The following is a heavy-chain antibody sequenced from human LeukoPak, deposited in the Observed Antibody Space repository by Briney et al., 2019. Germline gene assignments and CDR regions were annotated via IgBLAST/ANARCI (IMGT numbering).Heavy chain of an antibody. CDR1: GFTFSSYG. D-gene: IGHD4-17*01. CDR2: ISGSGGST. V-gene: IGHV3-23*01. CDR3: AKGSTDYGDYFDY. Sequence: GGSLRLSCAASGFTFSSYGMSWVRQAPGKGLEWVSAISGSGGSTYYADSVKGRFTISRDNSKNTLYLQMNSLRAEDTAVYYCAKGSTDYGDYFDYWGQGTLVTVSS. J-gene: IGHJ4*02.